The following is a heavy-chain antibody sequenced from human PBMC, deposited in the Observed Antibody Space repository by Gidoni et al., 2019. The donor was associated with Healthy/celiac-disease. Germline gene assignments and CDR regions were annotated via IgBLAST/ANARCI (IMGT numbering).Heavy chain of an antibody. J-gene: IGHJ4*02. V-gene: IGHV3-73*01. CDR3: TRHEPRGVILTGYVDY. Sequence: EVQLVESGGGWVQPGGSLKLSCAASGFTFSGSAMHWVRQASGKGLEWVGRIRSKANSYATAYAASVKGRFTISRDDSKNTAYLQMNSLKTEDTAVYYCTRHEPRGVILTGYVDYWGQGTLVTVSS. CDR2: IRSKANSYAT. D-gene: IGHD3-9*01. CDR1: GFTFSGSA.